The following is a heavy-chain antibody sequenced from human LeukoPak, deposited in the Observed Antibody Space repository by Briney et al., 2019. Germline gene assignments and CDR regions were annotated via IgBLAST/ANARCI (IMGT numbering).Heavy chain of an antibody. CDR3: ARESMVYSYGLVDY. J-gene: IGHJ4*02. CDR2: IYHSGST. D-gene: IGHD5-18*01. CDR1: GGSISSGGYS. V-gene: IGHV4-30-2*01. Sequence: SETLSLTCAVSGGSISSGGYSWSWIRQPPGKGLEWIGYIYHSGSTYYNPSLKSRVTISVDRSKNQFSLKLSSVTAADTAVYYCARESMVYSYGLVDYWGQGTLVTVSS.